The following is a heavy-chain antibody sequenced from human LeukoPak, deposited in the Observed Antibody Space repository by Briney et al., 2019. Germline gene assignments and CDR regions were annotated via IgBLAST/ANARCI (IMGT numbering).Heavy chain of an antibody. J-gene: IGHJ3*02. Sequence: SETLSLTCTVSGGSISSSTYYWGWIRQPPGKGLEWIGYIYDSGSTNYNPSLKSRVTISVDTSKNQFSLKLSSVTAADTAVYYCASLTTAEAFDIWGQGTMVTVSS. CDR3: ASLTTAEAFDI. CDR2: IYDSGST. D-gene: IGHD3-22*01. V-gene: IGHV4-61*05. CDR1: GGSISSSTYY.